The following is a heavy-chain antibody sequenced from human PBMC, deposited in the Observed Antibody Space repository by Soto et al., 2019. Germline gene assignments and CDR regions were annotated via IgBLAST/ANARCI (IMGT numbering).Heavy chain of an antibody. CDR1: GFTFSSYG. Sequence: QVQLVESGGGVVQPGRSLRLSCAASGFTFSSYGMHWVRQAPGKGLEWVAVIPYDGSNKYYADSVKGRFPISRDNSKNTLYLQMNSLRAEDTAVYYCANSLRGGYCISTSCFYYYYYGMDVWGQGTTVTVSS. CDR2: IPYDGSNK. J-gene: IGHJ6*02. CDR3: ANSLRGGYCISTSCFYYYYYGMDV. D-gene: IGHD2-2*01. V-gene: IGHV3-30*18.